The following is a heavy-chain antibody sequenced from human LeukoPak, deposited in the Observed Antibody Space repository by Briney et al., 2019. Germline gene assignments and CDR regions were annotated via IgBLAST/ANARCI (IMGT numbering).Heavy chain of an antibody. CDR3: ARVPYDSSGYYFEYFQH. D-gene: IGHD3-22*01. CDR2: ISAYNGDI. J-gene: IGHJ1*01. CDR1: GYTFTNYG. Sequence: AASVKVSCKASGYTFTNYGISWVRQAPGQGLEGMGWISAYNGDITYAQKLQGRVTMTTDTSTSTAYMELRSLRSDDTAVYYCARVPYDSSGYYFEYFQHWGQGTLVTVSS. V-gene: IGHV1-18*01.